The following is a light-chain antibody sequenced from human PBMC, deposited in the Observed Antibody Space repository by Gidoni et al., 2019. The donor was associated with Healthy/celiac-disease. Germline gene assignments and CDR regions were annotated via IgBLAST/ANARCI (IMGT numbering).Light chain of an antibody. J-gene: IGKJ4*01. CDR2: LGS. V-gene: IGKV2-28*01. CDR1: QSLLHSNGYNY. Sequence: IVMTQSPLSLPVTPGEPASISCRSSQSLLHSNGYNYLDWYLQKPGQSPQLLIYLGSNRASGVTDRFSGSGSGTDFTLKISRVEAEDVGVYYCMQALQTPLTVGGGTKVEIK. CDR3: MQALQTPLT.